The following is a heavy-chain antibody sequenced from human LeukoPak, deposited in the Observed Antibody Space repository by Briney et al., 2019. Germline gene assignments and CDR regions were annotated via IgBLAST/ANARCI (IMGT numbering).Heavy chain of an antibody. J-gene: IGHJ5*02. CDR1: GGSISSYY. CDR3: ARHLGDYYDSSGSNWFDP. CDR2: IYYSGST. Sequence: SETLSLTCTVSGGSISSYYWSWIRQPPGKGLEWIGYIYYSGSTNYNPSLKSRATISVDTSKNQFSLKLSSATAADTAVYYCARHLGDYYDSSGSNWFDPWGQGTLVTVSS. D-gene: IGHD3-22*01. V-gene: IGHV4-59*08.